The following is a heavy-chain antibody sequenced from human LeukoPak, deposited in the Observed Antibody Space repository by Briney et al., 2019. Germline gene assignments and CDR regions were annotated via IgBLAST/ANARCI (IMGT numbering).Heavy chain of an antibody. CDR2: IYYNGRT. D-gene: IGHD2-2*01. CDR3: ARWYCSRGTCYYLDY. CDR1: GGSISSYY. V-gene: IGHV4-59*01. J-gene: IGHJ4*02. Sequence: SETLSLTCAVSGGSISSYYWSWIQQSPGRGLEYIGHIYYNGRTDYNPSLKSRVTISVDTSRNQFSLKLNSVTAADTAVYFCARWYCSRGTCYYLDYWGQGTLVTVSS.